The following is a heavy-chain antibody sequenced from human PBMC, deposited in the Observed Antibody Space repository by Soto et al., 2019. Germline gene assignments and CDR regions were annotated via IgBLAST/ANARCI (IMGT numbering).Heavy chain of an antibody. V-gene: IGHV3-23*01. J-gene: IGHJ6*03. CDR2: ISGSGAKT. CDR1: GFTFDTYA. D-gene: IGHD2-15*01. CDR3: AKLECGGGSGYSGRLADSFYYYMDV. Sequence: EVQLLESGGGLVQPGGSLRLSCAASGFTFDTYAMSWVRQAPGKGLEWVSAISGSGAKTYYADSVKGRFTISRDNSKNTFYLQMNSLRAEDPDVYHCAKLECGGGSGYSGRLADSFYYYMDVWGKGTTVTVSS.